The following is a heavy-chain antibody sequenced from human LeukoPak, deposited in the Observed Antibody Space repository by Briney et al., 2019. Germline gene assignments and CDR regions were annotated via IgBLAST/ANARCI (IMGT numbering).Heavy chain of an antibody. CDR1: GGSISSYY. CDR3: AREGAAAGTRYFDY. V-gene: IGHV4-59*01. J-gene: IGHJ4*02. CDR2: IYYSGST. D-gene: IGHD6-13*01. Sequence: SETLSLTCTVSGGSISSYYWSWIRQPPGKGLEWIGYIYYSGSTNYNPSLKSRVTISVDTSKNQFSLKLSSVTAADTAVYYCAREGAAAGTRYFDYWGQGTLVTVSS.